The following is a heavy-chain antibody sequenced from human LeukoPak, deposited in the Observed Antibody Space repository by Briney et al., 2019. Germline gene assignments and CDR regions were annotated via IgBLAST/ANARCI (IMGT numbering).Heavy chain of an antibody. J-gene: IGHJ2*01. V-gene: IGHV3-20*04. CDR3: ARADCSGGSCYSGWYFDL. D-gene: IGHD2-15*01. CDR1: GFTFDDYG. CDR2: INWNGGST. Sequence: GGSLRLSCAASGFTFDDYGLSWVRQAPGKGLKWVSGINWNGGSTGYADSVKGRFTISRDNAKNSLFLQMNSLRAEDTAFYYCARADCSGGSCYSGWYFDLWGRGTLVTVSS.